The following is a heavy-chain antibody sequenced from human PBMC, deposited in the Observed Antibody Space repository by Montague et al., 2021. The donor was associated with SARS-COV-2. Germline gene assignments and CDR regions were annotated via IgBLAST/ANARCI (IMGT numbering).Heavy chain of an antibody. V-gene: IGHV3-7*03. D-gene: IGHD6-19*01. Sequence: SLRLSCAASGFPFSADYMTWVRQAPGKGLEWVGNINGAGSETGYGDSLRGRIAISRDNVKNSMYLEMNSLRAEDTAVYYCARNRGWYRLESWGQGTLVTVSS. CDR2: INGAGSET. J-gene: IGHJ5*02. CDR3: ARNRGWYRLES. CDR1: GFPFSADY.